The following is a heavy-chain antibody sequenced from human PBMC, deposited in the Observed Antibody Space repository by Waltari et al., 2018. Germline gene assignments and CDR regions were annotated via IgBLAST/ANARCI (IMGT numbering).Heavy chain of an antibody. J-gene: IGHJ4*02. Sequence: QVQLVESGGGVVQPGRSMRLSCAASGFTFSSTAMHWVTPAPGKGLEWVAVIWYDGSNKYYADSVKGRFTISRDNSKNTLYLQMNSLRAEDTAVYYCARTSGPIQIYGPYLDYWGQGTLVTVSS. CDR3: ARTSGPIQIYGPYLDY. CDR2: IWYDGSNK. CDR1: GFTFSSTA. D-gene: IGHD3-10*01. V-gene: IGHV3-33*01.